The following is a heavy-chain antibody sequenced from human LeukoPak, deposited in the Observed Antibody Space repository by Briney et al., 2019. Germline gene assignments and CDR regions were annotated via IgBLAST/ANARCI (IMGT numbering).Heavy chain of an antibody. V-gene: IGHV1-8*01. CDR1: GYTFTSYD. J-gene: IGHJ6*02. D-gene: IGHD1-26*01. CDR2: MNPNSGNT. CDR3: AKGGGRPVYYYYGMDV. Sequence: ASVKVSCKASGYTFTSYDINWVRQATGQGLEWMGWMNPNSGNTGYAQKFQGRVTMTRNTSISTAYMELSSLRSEDTAVYYCAKGGGRPVYYYYGMDVWGQGTTVTVSS.